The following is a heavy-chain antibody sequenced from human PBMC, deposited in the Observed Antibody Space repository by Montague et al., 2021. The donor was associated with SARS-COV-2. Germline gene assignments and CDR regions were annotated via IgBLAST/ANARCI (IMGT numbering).Heavy chain of an antibody. CDR2: IYYSGST. CDR3: ARHSGRDTIFGVVIIPDAFDI. V-gene: IGHV4-39*01. CDR1: GSSISSSSYY. Sequence: SETLSLTCTVSGSSISSSSYYWGWIRQPPGKGLVWIGSIYYSGSTYYNPSLKSRVTISVDTSKNQFSLKLSSVTAADTAVYYCARHSGRDTIFGVVIIPDAFDIWGQGTMVTVSS. D-gene: IGHD3-3*01. J-gene: IGHJ3*02.